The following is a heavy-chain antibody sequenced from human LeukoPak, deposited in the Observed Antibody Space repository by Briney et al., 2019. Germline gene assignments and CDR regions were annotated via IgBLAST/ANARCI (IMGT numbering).Heavy chain of an antibody. J-gene: IGHJ4*02. CDR1: GGSISSGGYY. D-gene: IGHD1-1*01. V-gene: IGHV4-31*03. CDR2: IYYSGST. Sequence: PSETLSLTCTVSGGSISSGGYYWSWIRQHPGKGLEWIGYIYYSGSTYYNPSLKSRVTISVDTSKNQFSLKLSSVTAADTAVYYCARGVTTGTTYLDYWGQGTLVTVSS. CDR3: ARGVTTGTTYLDY.